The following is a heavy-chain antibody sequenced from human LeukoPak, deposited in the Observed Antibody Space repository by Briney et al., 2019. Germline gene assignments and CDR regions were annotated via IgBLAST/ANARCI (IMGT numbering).Heavy chain of an antibody. CDR1: GFTFSSYS. Sequence: PGGSLTLSCAASGFTFSSYSMNWVRQPPGKGLEWVSSISSSSSYIYYADSVKGRCTISRDNAKNSLYLQMNSLRAEDTAVYYCGTEISGWLDAFDIWGPGTMVTVSS. CDR2: ISSSSSYI. J-gene: IGHJ3*02. CDR3: GTEISGWLDAFDI. V-gene: IGHV3-21*01. D-gene: IGHD6-19*01.